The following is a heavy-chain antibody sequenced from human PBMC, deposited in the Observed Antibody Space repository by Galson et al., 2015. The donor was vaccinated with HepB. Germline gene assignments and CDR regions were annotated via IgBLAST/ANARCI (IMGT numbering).Heavy chain of an antibody. D-gene: IGHD6-13*01. J-gene: IGHJ4*02. V-gene: IGHV3-33*01. Sequence: SLRLSCAASGFTFSSYGMHWVRQAPGKGREWVAVIWYDGSNKYYADSVKGRFTISRDNSKNTLYLQMNSLRAEDTAVYYCAREVAAAGHFDYWGQGTLVTVSS. CDR2: IWYDGSNK. CDR1: GFTFSSYG. CDR3: AREVAAAGHFDY.